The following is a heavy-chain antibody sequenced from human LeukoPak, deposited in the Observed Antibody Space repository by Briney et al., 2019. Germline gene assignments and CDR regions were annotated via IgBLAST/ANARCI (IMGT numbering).Heavy chain of an antibody. CDR3: AKAPLGRCTGAICNCFDY. D-gene: IGHD2-8*02. V-gene: IGHV3-23*01. CDR1: GFTFNSYA. Sequence: QPGGSLRLSCIASGFTFNSYAMSWVRQAPGKGLEWVSAMSGSDAGTYYADSVKGRFTISRDNSKNTLFLQMNSLRAEDAAIYYCAKAPLGRCTGAICNCFDYWGQETLVTVSS. CDR2: MSGSDAGT. J-gene: IGHJ4*02.